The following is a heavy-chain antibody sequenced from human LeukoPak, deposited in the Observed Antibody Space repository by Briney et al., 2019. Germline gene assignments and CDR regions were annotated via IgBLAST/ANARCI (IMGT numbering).Heavy chain of an antibody. CDR3: ARDRKMATIQHAFDI. V-gene: IGHV4-39*07. CDR2: IYYSGST. CDR1: GHSLRSGSQL. J-gene: IGHJ3*02. Sequence: DPVSLPCSLCGHSLRSGSQLGRWLRQPPGGGLECIGSIYYSGSTYYNPSLESRVTISVDTSKNQFSLTVSSVTAADTAIYYCARDRKMATIQHAFDIWGQGTMVTVSS. D-gene: IGHD5-24*01.